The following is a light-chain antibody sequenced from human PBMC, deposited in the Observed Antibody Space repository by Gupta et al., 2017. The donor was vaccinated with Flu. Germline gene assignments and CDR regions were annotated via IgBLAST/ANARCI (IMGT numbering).Light chain of an antibody. Sequence: DIQMTQSPSTLSASVGDRVTITCRASRSISTWLAWYQQKPGKAPNLLIYKASSLESGVPARFSGSGSGTEFTLTISSLHPDDFATYYCQQYNNYPLTFGGGTKVEIK. CDR2: KAS. J-gene: IGKJ4*01. CDR3: QQYNNYPLT. CDR1: RSISTW. V-gene: IGKV1-5*03.